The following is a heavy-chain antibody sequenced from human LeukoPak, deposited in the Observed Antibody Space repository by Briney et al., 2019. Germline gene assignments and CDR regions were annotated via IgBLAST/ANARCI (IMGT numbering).Heavy chain of an antibody. Sequence: GGSLRLSCAASGFTFSSYAMHWVRQAPGKGLEWVSYISRGGDSMYYADSVKGRFTISRDNGKNSLYLQMNSLRPEDTAVYYCAKDLDYYASRSPSLDVWGKGTTVTTSS. CDR3: AKDLDYYASRSPSLDV. V-gene: IGHV3-48*04. CDR2: ISRGGDSM. D-gene: IGHD3-10*01. CDR1: GFTFSSYA. J-gene: IGHJ6*04.